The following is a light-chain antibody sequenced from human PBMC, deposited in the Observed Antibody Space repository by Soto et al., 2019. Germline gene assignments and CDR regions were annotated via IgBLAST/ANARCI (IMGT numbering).Light chain of an antibody. V-gene: IGKV3-15*01. CDR1: QSVSSN. Sequence: EIVMTQSPATLSVSPGERATLSCRASQSVSSNLAWYQQKPGQAPRLLIYGASSRATGIPVRFSGSGSGTEFTLTISSLQSEDFGVFFCQQYGNSPLTFGQGTKVDIK. CDR2: GAS. J-gene: IGKJ1*01. CDR3: QQYGNSPLT.